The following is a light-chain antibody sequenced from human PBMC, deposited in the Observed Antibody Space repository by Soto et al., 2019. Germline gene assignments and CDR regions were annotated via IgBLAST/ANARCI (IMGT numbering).Light chain of an antibody. CDR3: ASHTSSSSYV. V-gene: IGLV2-14*01. CDR1: NSDVGYYNY. CDR2: EVS. Sequence: QAVLTQPASVSGSPGQSITISCTGTNSDVGYYNYVSWYQQHPGKAPKLMVFEVSKRPSGVPDRFSGTKSGNTASLTISGLQAEDEADYYCASHTSSSSYVFGSGTKLTVL. J-gene: IGLJ1*01.